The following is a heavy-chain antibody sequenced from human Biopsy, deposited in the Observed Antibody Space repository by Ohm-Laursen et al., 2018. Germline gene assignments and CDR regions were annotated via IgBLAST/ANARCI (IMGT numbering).Heavy chain of an antibody. Sequence: PSVKVSCKVSGYTFTTYYIHWVRQAPGQGLEWMGIINPGGNSTAYTQNFQGRVTMTWDTSTTTVYMELSSLRSEDTAVYYCVLASFDYWGQGTLVTVPS. V-gene: IGHV1-46*01. CDR2: INPGGNST. J-gene: IGHJ4*02. CDR1: GYTFTTYY. CDR3: VLASFDY.